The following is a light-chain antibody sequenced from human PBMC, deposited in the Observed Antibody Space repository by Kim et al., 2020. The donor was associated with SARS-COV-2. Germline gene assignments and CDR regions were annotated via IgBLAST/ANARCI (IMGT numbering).Light chain of an antibody. CDR3: QKHGSSPRT. V-gene: IGKV3-20*01. Sequence: SPGDRATLFCRASQIVADNYLAWYQQKPGQAPRLLIYGASSRATGISDRSSGSGSGTDFTLTISRLEPEDFAVYYCQKHGSSPRTFGPGTKVDIK. J-gene: IGKJ3*01. CDR1: QIVADNY. CDR2: GAS.